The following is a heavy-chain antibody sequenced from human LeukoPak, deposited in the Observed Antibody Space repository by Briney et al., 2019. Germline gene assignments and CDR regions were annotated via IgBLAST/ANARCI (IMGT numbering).Heavy chain of an antibody. Sequence: SETLSLTCTVSGDPITSYHWSWIRQPAQKGLEWIGRIHTSGSTNYNPALKSRVTMSVDTSKNQLSLKLSSVIAADTAVYYCARSPLYSSGWVFDYWGQGTLVTVSS. CDR1: GDPITSYH. CDR2: IHTSGST. J-gene: IGHJ4*02. V-gene: IGHV4-4*07. CDR3: ARSPLYSSGWVFDY. D-gene: IGHD6-19*01.